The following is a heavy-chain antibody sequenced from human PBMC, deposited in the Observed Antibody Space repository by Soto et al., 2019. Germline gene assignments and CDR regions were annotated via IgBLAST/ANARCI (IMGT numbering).Heavy chain of an antibody. J-gene: IGHJ3*02. CDR2: ISGSGGGT. V-gene: IGHV3-23*01. Sequence: GGSLRLSCAASGFTFSSYAMSWVRQAPRKGLEWVSAISGSGGGTYYADSVKGRFTISRDNSKNTLYLQMNSLRAEDTAVYYCANGEDYYDSSGYVDAFDIWGQGTMVTVSS. CDR1: GFTFSSYA. CDR3: ANGEDYYDSSGYVDAFDI. D-gene: IGHD3-22*01.